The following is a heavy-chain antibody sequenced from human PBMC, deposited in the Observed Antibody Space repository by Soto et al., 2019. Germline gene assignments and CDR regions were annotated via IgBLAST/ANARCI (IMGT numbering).Heavy chain of an antibody. J-gene: IGHJ4*02. D-gene: IGHD3-9*01. CDR3: ARDEVLRYFDWLTMPVY. V-gene: IGHV1-46*01. CDR1: GYTFTSYY. Sequence: ASVKVSCKASGYTFTSYYMHWVRQAPGQGLEWMGIINPSGGSTSYAQKFQGRVTMTRDTSTSTVYMELSSMRSEDTAVYYCARDEVLRYFDWLTMPVYWGQGTMVTVSS. CDR2: INPSGGST.